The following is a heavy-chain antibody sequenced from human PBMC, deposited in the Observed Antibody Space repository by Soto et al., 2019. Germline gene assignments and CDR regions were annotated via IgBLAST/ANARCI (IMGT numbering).Heavy chain of an antibody. D-gene: IGHD4-17*01. Sequence: KTSETLTLTCLVSGFPISSTYSWGWIRQPPGKGLEWIGSISHSGTTSYSPSLTSRVSISVDTSKNQVSLKLTSVTAADTAVYLCARVTMVIRDSDHFGVDVWGHGTTVTVSS. CDR3: ARVTMVIRDSDHFGVDV. V-gene: IGHV4-38-2*02. J-gene: IGHJ6*02. CDR2: ISHSGTT. CDR1: GFPISSTYS.